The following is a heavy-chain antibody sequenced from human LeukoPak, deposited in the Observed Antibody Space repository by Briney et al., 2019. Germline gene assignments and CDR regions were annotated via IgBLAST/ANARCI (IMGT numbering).Heavy chain of an antibody. D-gene: IGHD2-21*01. J-gene: IGHJ4*02. V-gene: IGHV3-23*01. CDR3: AKAPVTTCRGAYCYPFDY. CDR2: ISDSGNT. Sequence: QPRGSLRLSCAASGFTLSSYAMSWVRQAPGKGLEWVSAISDSGNTYHADSVKGRFTISRDSSKNTLFLQMNRLRPEDAAVYYCAKAPVTTCRGAYCYPFDYWGQGTLVTVSS. CDR1: GFTLSSYA.